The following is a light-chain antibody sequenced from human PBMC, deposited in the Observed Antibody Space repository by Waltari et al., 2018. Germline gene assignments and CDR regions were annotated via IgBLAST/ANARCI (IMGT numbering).Light chain of an antibody. J-gene: IGKJ5*01. Sequence: DLVMTQSPLSLNVTLGEPASISCRSSQSLLHTNEFTYLDWYLQKPGQSPQLLIYLGSNRAYGVPDRFSGRGSGTDFTLKISRVEAEDFGVYYCMQGVQTPVTFGQGTRLEIK. CDR3: MQGVQTPVT. CDR2: LGS. CDR1: QSLLHTNEFTY. V-gene: IGKV2-28*01.